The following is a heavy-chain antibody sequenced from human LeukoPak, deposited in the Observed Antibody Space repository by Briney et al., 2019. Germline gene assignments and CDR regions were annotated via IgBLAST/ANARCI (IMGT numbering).Heavy chain of an antibody. D-gene: IGHD6-19*01. CDR1: GFTFSSYG. V-gene: IGHV3-30*18. J-gene: IGHJ4*02. Sequence: GGSLRLSCAASGFTFSSYGMHWVRQAPGKGLEWVAVISYDGSNKYYADSVKGRFTISRDNSKNTLYLQMNSLRAEDTAVYYCAKGGVAGTGYFDYWGQGTLVTVSS. CDR2: ISYDGSNK. CDR3: AKGGVAGTGYFDY.